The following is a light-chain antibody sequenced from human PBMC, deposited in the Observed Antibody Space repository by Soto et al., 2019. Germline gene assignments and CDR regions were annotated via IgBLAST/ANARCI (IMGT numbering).Light chain of an antibody. CDR1: RSNIGTNT. CDR2: TSN. V-gene: IGLV1-44*01. CDR3: AAWDDSLNVVV. Sequence: QAVVTQPPSASGTPGQTVTISCSGSRSNIGTNTLNWYQQFPGTAPELLISTSNRRPSGVRDRFSGSKSGTSASLAITGLQSGDEAVYYCAAWDDSLNVVVFGGGTKLTVL. J-gene: IGLJ2*01.